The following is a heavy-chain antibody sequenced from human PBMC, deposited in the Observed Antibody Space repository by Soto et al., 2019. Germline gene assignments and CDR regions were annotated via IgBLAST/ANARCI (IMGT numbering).Heavy chain of an antibody. CDR1: GFTFTSYW. J-gene: IGHJ6*03. CDR2: IKQDGSEK. CDR3: AREGIGGADYYYMDV. Sequence: EVQLVESGGGLVQPGGSLRLSCAASGFTFTSYWMSWVRQAPGKGLEWVANIKQDGSEKYYVDSVKGRFTISRDNAKNSLYLQMNSLRAEDSAVYYCAREGIGGADYYYMDVWGKGTTVTVSS. V-gene: IGHV3-7*01. D-gene: IGHD6-13*01.